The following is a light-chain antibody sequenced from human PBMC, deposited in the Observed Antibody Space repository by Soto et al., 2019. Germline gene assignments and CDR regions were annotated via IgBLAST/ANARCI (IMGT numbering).Light chain of an antibody. Sequence: DIQMTQSPSTLSASVGDRVTITCRASQSISSWLAWYQQKPGKAPKLLIYKASSLESGVPSRFSGSGSGTEITLTISSLQPDDFATYYCQQYYSYSHTFGQGTKLEIK. J-gene: IGKJ2*01. CDR1: QSISSW. V-gene: IGKV1-5*03. CDR3: QQYYSYSHT. CDR2: KAS.